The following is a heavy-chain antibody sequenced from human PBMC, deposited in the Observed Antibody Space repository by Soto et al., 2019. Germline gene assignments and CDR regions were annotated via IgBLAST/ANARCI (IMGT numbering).Heavy chain of an antibody. Sequence: QVQLQESGPGLVKPSQTLSLTCTVSGGSISSGGYYWSWIRQHPGQGLEWIGYIYYSGSTYYHTSIKRRVTLSVNTSKNQFSLRLSSVTAADTGVYYCARGGRRSPGMDVWGQGTPVTVSS. V-gene: IGHV4-31*03. CDR1: GGSISSGGYY. J-gene: IGHJ6*02. CDR2: IYYSGST. CDR3: ARGGRRSPGMDV.